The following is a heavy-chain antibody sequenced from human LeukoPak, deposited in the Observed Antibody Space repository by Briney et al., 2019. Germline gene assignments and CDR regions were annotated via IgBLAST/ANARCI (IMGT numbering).Heavy chain of an antibody. D-gene: IGHD5-12*01. CDR2: ICYSGST. CDR3: ARVSDYDYEWYFDF. J-gene: IGHJ4*02. V-gene: IGHV4-59*12. CDR1: GGSISSYY. Sequence: SETLSLTCTVSGGSISSYYWSWIRQPPGKGLEWIGYICYSGSTYYNPSLKSRVTISVDTSKNQFSLKLSSVTAADTAVYYCARVSDYDYEWYFDFWGQGALVTVSS.